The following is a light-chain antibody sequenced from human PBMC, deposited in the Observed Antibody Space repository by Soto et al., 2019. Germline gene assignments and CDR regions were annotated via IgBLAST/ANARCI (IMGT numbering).Light chain of an antibody. Sequence: QSALTQPASVSGSPGQSITISCTGTSSDVGGYNLVSWYQQHPGKAPKLMISEVSKRPSGISDRFSGSKSGSTASLTISGLQAEDEDDYYCCSYAGTRTHPVFGGGTQLTVL. V-gene: IGLV2-23*02. J-gene: IGLJ7*01. CDR1: SSDVGGYNL. CDR3: CSYAGTRTHPV. CDR2: EVS.